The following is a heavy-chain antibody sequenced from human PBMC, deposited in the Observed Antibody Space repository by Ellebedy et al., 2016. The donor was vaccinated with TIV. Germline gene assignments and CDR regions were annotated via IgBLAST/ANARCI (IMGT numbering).Heavy chain of an antibody. D-gene: IGHD1-14*01. Sequence: SCAASGFAFSTYWLSWVRQPPGKGLEWIGEIFHSGSTNYNLSLKSRVTISVDKSKNQFFLKLSSVTAADSAVYYCARGRPYKSDYWGQGTVVTVSS. CDR3: ARGRPYKSDY. CDR1: GFAFSTYW. J-gene: IGHJ4*02. V-gene: IGHV4-4*02. CDR2: IFHSGST.